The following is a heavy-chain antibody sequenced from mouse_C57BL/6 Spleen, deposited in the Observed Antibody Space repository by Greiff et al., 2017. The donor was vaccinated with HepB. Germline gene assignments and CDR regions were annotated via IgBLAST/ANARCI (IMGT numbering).Heavy chain of an antibody. D-gene: IGHD1-1*01. J-gene: IGHJ1*03. CDR3: ARTTVVARYWYFDV. CDR2: INPNNGGT. V-gene: IGHV1-26*01. Sequence: EVQGVESGPELVKPGASVKISCKASGYTFTDYYMNWVKQSHGKSLEWIGDINPNNGGTSYNQKFKGKATLTVDKSSSTAYMELRSLTSEDSAVYYCARTTVVARYWYFDVWGTGTTVTVSS. CDR1: GYTFTDYY.